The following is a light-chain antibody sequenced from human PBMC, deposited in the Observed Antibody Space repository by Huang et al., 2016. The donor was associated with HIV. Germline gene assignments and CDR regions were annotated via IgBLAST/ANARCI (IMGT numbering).Light chain of an antibody. J-gene: IGKJ4*01. CDR2: SAS. CDR1: QDINTY. Sequence: VLWMTQSPPLISASTGDTVTINCRVRQDINTYLAWYQQKPGQAPELLIHSASVLQNGVPSRFNGSGSGTQFTLTISCLQAEDFATYYCQQYHAFPLTFGAGTKVEI. CDR3: QQYHAFPLT. V-gene: IGKV1D-8*03.